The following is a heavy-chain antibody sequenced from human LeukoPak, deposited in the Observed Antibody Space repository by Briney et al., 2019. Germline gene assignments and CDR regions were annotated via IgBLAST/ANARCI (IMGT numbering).Heavy chain of an antibody. V-gene: IGHV4-39*01. J-gene: IGHJ4*02. CDR2: IYYSGST. CDR3: ARHVGSENYPRYFDY. Sequence: WVRQAPGKGLEWIGSIYYSGSTYYNPSLKSRLTISVDTSKNQFSLKLTSVTAADTAVYYCARHVGSENYPRYFDYWGQGTLVTVSS. D-gene: IGHD1-26*01.